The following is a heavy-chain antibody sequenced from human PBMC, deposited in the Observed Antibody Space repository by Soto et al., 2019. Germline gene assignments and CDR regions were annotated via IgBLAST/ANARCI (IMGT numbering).Heavy chain of an antibody. CDR3: ARSRVTYYYDRSAFDI. CDR2: IIPIFGTV. CDR1: GGTFSSYA. V-gene: IGHV1-69*01. Sequence: QVQLVQSGAEGKKPGSSVKVSCKASGGTFSSYAISWVRQAPGQGLAWMGGIIPIFGTVNYAQKLQGRVTITADESTSTAYMELSSLRSEDTAVYYCARSRVTYYYDRSAFDIWGQWTMVTVSS. D-gene: IGHD3-22*01. J-gene: IGHJ3*02.